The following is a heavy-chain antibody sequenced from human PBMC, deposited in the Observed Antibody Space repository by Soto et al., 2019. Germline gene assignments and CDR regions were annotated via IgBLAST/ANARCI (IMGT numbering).Heavy chain of an antibody. J-gene: IGHJ5*02. V-gene: IGHV4-34*01. Sequence: SETPSLTCAVHVGSFGGYYWSWVRQPPGKGLEWIGEINYRGSTKYNPSLKSRVTISRDTSKNQFSLNLNSVTAADTAVYYCVRGGDYAWFAPCGLGTLVTVSS. CDR3: VRGGDYAWFAP. CDR1: VGSFGGYY. D-gene: IGHD4-17*01. CDR2: INYRGST.